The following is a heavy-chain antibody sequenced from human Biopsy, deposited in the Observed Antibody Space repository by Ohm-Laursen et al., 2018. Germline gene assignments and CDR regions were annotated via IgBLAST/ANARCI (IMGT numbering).Heavy chain of an antibody. CDR3: AADINVWNVNY. Sequence: SSVKVSCKVSGYSLTELSMHWVRQAPGQGLEWMGGFAPENGRIVYSQKFQGRVTMTEDTSTSTAYMEVWRLRSDDAAVYYCAADINVWNVNYWGQGTQVIVSS. CDR2: FAPENGRI. CDR1: GYSLTELS. V-gene: IGHV1-24*01. J-gene: IGHJ4*02. D-gene: IGHD1-1*01.